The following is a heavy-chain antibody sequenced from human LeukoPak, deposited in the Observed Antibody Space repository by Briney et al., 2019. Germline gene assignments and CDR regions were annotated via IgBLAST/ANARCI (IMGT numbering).Heavy chain of an antibody. J-gene: IGHJ4*02. CDR2: IYYSGST. Sequence: RPSETLSLTCTVSGGSVSSDSYYWSWIRQPPGKGLEWIGYIYYSGSTYYNPSLKSRVTISVDTSKNQFSLKLSSVTAADTAVYYCARGDYYDSRIDYWGQGTLVTVSS. D-gene: IGHD3-22*01. CDR3: ARGDYYDSRIDY. CDR1: GGSVSSDSYY. V-gene: IGHV4-31*03.